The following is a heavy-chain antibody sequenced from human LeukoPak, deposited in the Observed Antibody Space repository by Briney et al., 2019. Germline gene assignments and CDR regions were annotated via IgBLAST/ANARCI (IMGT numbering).Heavy chain of an antibody. V-gene: IGHV3-7*01. J-gene: IGHJ5*02. Sequence: GSLRLSCAASGFTFSSYWMSWVRQAPGKGLEWVANIKQDGSEKYYVDSVKGRFTISRDNAKNSLYLQMNSLRAEDTAVYYCARLILRGSSWQHNWFDPWGQGTLVTVSS. CDR1: GFTFSSYW. D-gene: IGHD6-13*01. CDR2: IKQDGSEK. CDR3: ARLILRGSSWQHNWFDP.